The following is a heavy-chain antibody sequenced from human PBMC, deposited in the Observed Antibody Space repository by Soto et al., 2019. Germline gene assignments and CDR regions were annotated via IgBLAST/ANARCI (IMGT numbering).Heavy chain of an antibody. CDR2: IVVGSGNT. CDR3: AAAYDILTNYYYYYGMDV. Sequence: ASVKVSCKASGFTFNSSAMQWVRQARGKRLEWIGWIVVGSGNTNYAQKFQERVTITRDMSTSTAYMELSSLRSEDTAVYYCAAAYDILTNYYYYYGMDVWGQGTTVTVSS. D-gene: IGHD3-9*01. CDR1: GFTFNSSA. J-gene: IGHJ6*02. V-gene: IGHV1-58*02.